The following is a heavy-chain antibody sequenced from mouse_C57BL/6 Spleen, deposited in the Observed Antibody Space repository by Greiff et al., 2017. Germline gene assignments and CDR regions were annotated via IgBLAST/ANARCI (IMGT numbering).Heavy chain of an antibody. J-gene: IGHJ3*01. CDR2: IWTGGGT. Sequence: VKLMESGPGLVAPSQSLSITCTVSGFSLTSYVISWVRQPPGKGLEWLGVIWTGGGTNNYSAPNSRLSISKDNSKSQVFLQMNSLKTEDTAGYYCASVPSYDDAWFAYWGQGTLVTVSA. CDR3: ASVPSYDDAWFAY. CDR1: GFSLTSYV. D-gene: IGHD2-12*01. V-gene: IGHV2-9-1*01.